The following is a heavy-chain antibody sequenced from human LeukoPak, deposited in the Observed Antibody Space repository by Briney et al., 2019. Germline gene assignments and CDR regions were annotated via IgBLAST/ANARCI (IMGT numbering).Heavy chain of an antibody. J-gene: IGHJ6*02. Sequence: GGSLRLSCAASGFIVSSNYMSWVRQAPGKGLEWVSVAYSGGTTYYADSVKGRFTVSRDNSKNTLYLQMNSLRAEDTAVYYCARVTGGYGIDVWGQGTTVTVSS. CDR1: GFIVSSNY. CDR2: AYSGGTT. D-gene: IGHD7-27*01. CDR3: ARVTGGYGIDV. V-gene: IGHV3-66*01.